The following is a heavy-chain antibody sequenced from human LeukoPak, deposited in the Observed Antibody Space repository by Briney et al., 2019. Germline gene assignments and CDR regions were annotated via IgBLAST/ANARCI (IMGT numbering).Heavy chain of an antibody. CDR2: ISASGDIK. V-gene: IGHV3-48*04. CDR3: GIPVTKDDYYYNMDV. J-gene: IGHJ6*03. D-gene: IGHD4-17*01. CDR1: GFSFSSYS. Sequence: GGSLRLSCAASGFSFSSYSMTWVRQAPGKGLEWISHISASGDIKEYADFLRGRFTISRDNARKSLYLEMNSLRAEDTAVYYCGIPVTKDDYYYNMDVWGQGTTVAVS.